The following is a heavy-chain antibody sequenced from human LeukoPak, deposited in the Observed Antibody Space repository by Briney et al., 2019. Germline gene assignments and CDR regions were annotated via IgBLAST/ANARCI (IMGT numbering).Heavy chain of an antibody. CDR3: AKDLGWIQFGY. V-gene: IGHV3-30*09. CDR2: ISYDGSNK. J-gene: IGHJ4*02. CDR1: GFTFSSYA. Sequence: QPGGSLRLSCAASGFTFSSYAMHWVRQAPGKGLEWVAVISYDGSNKYYADSVKGRFAISRDNSKNTVYLQLNSLRAEDTAVYYCAKDLGWIQFGYWGQGTLVTVSS. D-gene: IGHD5-18*01.